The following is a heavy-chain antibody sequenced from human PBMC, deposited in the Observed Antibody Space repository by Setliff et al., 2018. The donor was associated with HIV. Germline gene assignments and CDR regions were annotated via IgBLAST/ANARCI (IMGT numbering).Heavy chain of an antibody. V-gene: IGHV3-21*04. CDR2: ISTSSSYI. D-gene: IGHD3-10*02. Sequence: GGSLRLSCAASGFTFSSYSMNWVRQAPGKGLEWVSSISTSSSYIYYTDSVKGRFTISRDNTGNSLYLQMNSLRVEDTAMYYCAKVLVFGIDVFDIWGQGTMVTVSS. J-gene: IGHJ3*02. CDR3: AKVLVFGIDVFDI. CDR1: GFTFSSYS.